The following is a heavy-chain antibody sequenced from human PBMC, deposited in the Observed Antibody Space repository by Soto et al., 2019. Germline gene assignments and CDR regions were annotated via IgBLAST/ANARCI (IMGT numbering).Heavy chain of an antibody. V-gene: IGHV3-13*01. J-gene: IGHJ6*02. CDR1: GFTFSSYD. Sequence: GGSLRLSCAASGFTFSSYDMHWVRQATGKGLEWVSAIGTAGDTYYPGSVKGRFTISRENAKNSLYLQMNSLRAGDTAVYYCARDRRYYDILTGYYYYYGMDVWGQGTTVTVSS. D-gene: IGHD3-9*01. CDR3: ARDRRYYDILTGYYYYYGMDV. CDR2: IGTAGDT.